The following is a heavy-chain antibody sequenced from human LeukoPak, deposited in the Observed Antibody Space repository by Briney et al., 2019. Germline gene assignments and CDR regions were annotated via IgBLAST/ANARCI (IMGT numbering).Heavy chain of an antibody. J-gene: IGHJ4*02. CDR3: AKDSPSSGWYIEVDY. Sequence: PGGSLRLSCAASGFTFSSYAMSWVRQAPGEGLEWVSAISGSGGSTYYADSVKGRFTISRDNSKNTLYLQMNSLRAEDTAVYYCAKDSPSSGWYIEVDYWGQGTLLTVSS. D-gene: IGHD6-19*01. CDR2: ISGSGGST. CDR1: GFTFSSYA. V-gene: IGHV3-23*01.